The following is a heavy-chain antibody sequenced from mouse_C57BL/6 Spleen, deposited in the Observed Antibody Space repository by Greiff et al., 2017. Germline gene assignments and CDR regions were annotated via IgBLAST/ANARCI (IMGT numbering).Heavy chain of an antibody. CDR2: IHPSDSDT. D-gene: IGHD1-1*01. V-gene: IGHV1-74*01. J-gene: IGHJ3*01. CDR3: AITYYYYGSSYPFAY. CDR1: GYTFTSYW. Sequence: QVQLQQPGAELVKPGASVKVSCKASGYTFTSYWMHWVKQRPGQGLEWIGRIHPSDSDTNYNQKFQGKATLTVDKSSSTAYMQLSSLTTEDSAVYYCAITYYYYGSSYPFAYWGQGTLVTVSA.